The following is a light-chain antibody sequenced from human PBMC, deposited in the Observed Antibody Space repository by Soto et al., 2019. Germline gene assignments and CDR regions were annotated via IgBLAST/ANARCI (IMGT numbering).Light chain of an antibody. V-gene: IGLV2-14*03. CDR3: SSYTNINTRACV. Sequence: QSALTQPASVSGSPGQSITISCTGTSGDIGSYNRVSWYQQHPGKAPKLIIYDVTDRPSGVSNRFSGSKSGNTASLTISGLQVEDEDEYYCSSYTNINTRACVFGTGTKLTVL. CDR1: SGDIGSYNR. CDR2: DVT. J-gene: IGLJ1*01.